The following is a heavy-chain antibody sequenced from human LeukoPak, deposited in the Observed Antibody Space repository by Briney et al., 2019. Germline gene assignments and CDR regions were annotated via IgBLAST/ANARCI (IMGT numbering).Heavy chain of an antibody. J-gene: IGHJ4*02. CDR3: ARDPVGATTGTYYFDY. CDR2: ISAYNGNT. V-gene: IGHV1-18*01. CDR1: GYTFTSYG. Sequence: APVKVSCKASGYTFTSYGISWVRQAPGQGLEWMGWISAYNGNTNYAQKLQGRVTMTTDTSTSTAYMELRSLRSDDTAVYYCARDPVGATTGTYYFDYWGQGTLVTVSS. D-gene: IGHD1-26*01.